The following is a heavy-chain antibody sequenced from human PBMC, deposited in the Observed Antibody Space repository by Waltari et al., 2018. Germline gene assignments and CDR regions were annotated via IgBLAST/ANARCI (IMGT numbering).Heavy chain of an antibody. D-gene: IGHD1-1*01. CDR2: IYASGRASGST. V-gene: IGHV4-61*02. J-gene: IGHJ4*02. Sequence: QVQLQESGPGLVKPSQTLSLTCTVSGGSISSDNYYWTWIRQPAGKGLEWIGRIYASGRASGSTNYNPSLKSRVTISVDTSKNQFSLNLNSVTAADTAVYYCARDTGYNYHFDSWGQGTLVTVSS. CDR1: GGSISSDNYY. CDR3: ARDTGYNYHFDS.